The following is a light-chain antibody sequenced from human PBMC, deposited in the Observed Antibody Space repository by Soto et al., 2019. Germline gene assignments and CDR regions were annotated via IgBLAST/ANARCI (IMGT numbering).Light chain of an antibody. Sequence: DIQMTQSPSSLSASVGDRVTITCQASQNINNYLNWYQQKPGRAPKLLIYDASNLEAGVPSRFRGSGSGTDFTFTISRLQPEDIATYYCQQYENLTTFGQGTRLESK. CDR3: QQYENLTT. CDR2: DAS. V-gene: IGKV1-33*01. CDR1: QNINNY. J-gene: IGKJ5*01.